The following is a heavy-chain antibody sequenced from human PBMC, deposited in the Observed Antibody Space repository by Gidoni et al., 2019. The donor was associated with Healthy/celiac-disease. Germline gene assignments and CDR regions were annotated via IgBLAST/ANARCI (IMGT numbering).Heavy chain of an antibody. CDR1: GFTFSSYG. V-gene: IGHV3-33*01. CDR3: ARDLPTDFLLLYYGMDV. D-gene: IGHD4-4*01. Sequence: QVQLVESGGGVVQPGRSLRLSCAASGFTFSSYGVHWVRQAPGKGLEWVAVIWYDGSNKCYADSVKGRFTISRDNSKNTLYLQMNSLRAEDTAVYYCARDLPTDFLLLYYGMDVWGQGTTVTVSS. CDR2: IWYDGSNK. J-gene: IGHJ6*02.